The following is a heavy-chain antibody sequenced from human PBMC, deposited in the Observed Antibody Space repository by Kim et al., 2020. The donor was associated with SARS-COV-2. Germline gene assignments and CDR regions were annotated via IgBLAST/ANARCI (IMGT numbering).Heavy chain of an antibody. Sequence: SETLSLTCAVYGGSFSGYYWSWIRQPPGKGLEWIGEINHSGSTNYNPSLKSRVTISVDTSKNQFSLKLSSVTAADTAVYYCARKSKTRYYYGMDVWGQGT. J-gene: IGHJ6*02. D-gene: IGHD4-4*01. CDR1: GGSFSGYY. CDR2: INHSGST. CDR3: ARKSKTRYYYGMDV. V-gene: IGHV4-34*01.